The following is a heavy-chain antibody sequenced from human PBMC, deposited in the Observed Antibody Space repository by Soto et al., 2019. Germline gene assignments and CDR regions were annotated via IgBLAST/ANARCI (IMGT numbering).Heavy chain of an antibody. CDR1: GFTFSSYA. Sequence: GGSLRLSCAASGFTFSSYAMSWVRQALGKGLEWVSSISGSGGSTYYADSVKGRFTISRDNSKNTLYVQMNSLRAEDTAVYYRAKYITVAGTYRYGMDVWGQGTTVTVSS. D-gene: IGHD6-19*01. J-gene: IGHJ6*02. V-gene: IGHV3-23*01. CDR2: ISGSGGST. CDR3: AKYITVAGTYRYGMDV.